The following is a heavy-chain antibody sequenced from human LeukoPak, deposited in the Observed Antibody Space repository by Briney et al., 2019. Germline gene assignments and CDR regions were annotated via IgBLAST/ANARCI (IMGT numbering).Heavy chain of an antibody. CDR2: IYYSGST. D-gene: IGHD3-22*01. J-gene: IGHJ4*02. CDR3: ARTSRSYYYDSSGSYYFDY. V-gene: IGHV4-31*03. Sequence: SQALSLTCTVSGGSISSGGYYWRWIRQHPGKGLEWIAYIYYSGSTYNNPSLKSRVTISVDTSKNQFSLKLRSVTAADTAVYYCARTSRSYYYDSSGSYYFDYWGQGTLVTKSS. CDR1: GGSISSGGYY.